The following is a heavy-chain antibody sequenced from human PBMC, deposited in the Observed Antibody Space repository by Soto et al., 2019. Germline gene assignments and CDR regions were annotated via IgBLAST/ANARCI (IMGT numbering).Heavy chain of an antibody. V-gene: IGHV1-58*01. CDR3: AADWSNRPFDF. CDR1: GFTLTSAD. D-gene: IGHD3-3*01. Sequence: QMQLMQSGPEVKKPGTSVKVSCKASGFTLTSADVQWVRQTRGQRLEWIGWIVGGSGSTNYAQQFQGRLAITRDMSKSTVYMELSSLRSEDTAVYYCAADWSNRPFDFWGQGILVTVSS. CDR2: IVGGSGST. J-gene: IGHJ4*02.